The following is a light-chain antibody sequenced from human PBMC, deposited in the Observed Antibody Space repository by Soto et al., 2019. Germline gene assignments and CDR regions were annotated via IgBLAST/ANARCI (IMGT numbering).Light chain of an antibody. CDR3: SSYTSSRPVV. Sequence: QSALTQPASVSGSPGQSITISCTGTSSDVGGYNYVSWYQQHPGKAPKLMIYEVSNRPSGVSNRFSGSKSGNTASLTISGLQAEDEADYYCSSYTSSRPVVFGGGTKLPVL. V-gene: IGLV2-14*01. CDR1: SSDVGGYNY. J-gene: IGLJ2*01. CDR2: EVS.